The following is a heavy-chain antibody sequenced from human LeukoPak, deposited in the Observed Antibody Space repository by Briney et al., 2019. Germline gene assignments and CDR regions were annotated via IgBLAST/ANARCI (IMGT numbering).Heavy chain of an antibody. CDR3: AKWEWELRDDAFDI. V-gene: IGHV3-9*01. J-gene: IGHJ3*02. CDR2: ISWNSGSI. D-gene: IGHD1-26*01. CDR1: GFTFDDYA. Sequence: GGSLRLSCAASGFTFDDYAMHWVRQAPGKGLEWVSGISWNSGSIGYADSVKSRFTISRDNAKNSLYLQMNSLRAEDTALYYCAKWEWELRDDAFDIWGQGTMVTVSS.